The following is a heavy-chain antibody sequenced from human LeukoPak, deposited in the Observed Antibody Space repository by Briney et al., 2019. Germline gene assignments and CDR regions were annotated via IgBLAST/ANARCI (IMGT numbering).Heavy chain of an antibody. V-gene: IGHV4-39*07. J-gene: IGHJ3*02. CDR2: IYYSGST. D-gene: IGHD4-17*01. CDR3: ARDLFQDYGDYDAFDI. Sequence: SETLSLTCTVSGGSISSSSYYWGWIRQPPGKGLEWIGSIYYSGSTYYNPSLKSRVTISVDTSKNQFSLKLSSVTAADTAVYYCARDLFQDYGDYDAFDIWGQGTMVTVSS. CDR1: GGSISSSSYY.